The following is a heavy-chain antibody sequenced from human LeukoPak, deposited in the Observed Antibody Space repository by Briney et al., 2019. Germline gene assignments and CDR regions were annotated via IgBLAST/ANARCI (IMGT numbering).Heavy chain of an antibody. V-gene: IGHV4-61*02. CDR3: ARDVGSGWYQSYYFDY. J-gene: IGHJ4*02. Sequence: PSQTLSLTCTVSGGSISSGSYYWSWIRQPAGKGLEWIGRIYTSGSTNYNPSLKSRVTISVDTSKSQFSLKLSSVTAADTAVYYCARDVGSGWYQSYYFDYWGQGTLVTVSS. CDR2: IYTSGST. D-gene: IGHD6-19*01. CDR1: GGSISSGSYY.